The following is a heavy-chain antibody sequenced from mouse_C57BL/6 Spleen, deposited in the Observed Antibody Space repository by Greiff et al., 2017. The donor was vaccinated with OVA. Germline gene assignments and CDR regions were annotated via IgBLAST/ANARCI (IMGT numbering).Heavy chain of an antibody. CDR2: IYPGDGDT. D-gene: IGHD2-4*01. CDR3: ARGGIYYDYDGAWGRFAY. CDR1: GYAFSSYW. Sequence: QVQLQQSGAELVKPGASVKISCKASGYAFSSYWMNWVKQRPGKGLEWIGQIYPGDGDTNYNGKFKGKATLTADKSSSTAYMQLSSLTSEDSAVYCCARGGIYYDYDGAWGRFAYWGQGTLVTVSA. J-gene: IGHJ3*01. V-gene: IGHV1-80*01.